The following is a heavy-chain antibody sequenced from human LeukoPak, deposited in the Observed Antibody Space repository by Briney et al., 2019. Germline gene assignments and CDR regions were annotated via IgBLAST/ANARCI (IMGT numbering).Heavy chain of an antibody. J-gene: IGHJ5*02. CDR2: INHSGST. D-gene: IGHD3-10*01. Sequence: SSETLSFTCAGYGGSFSGYYWSWIRQPPGKGLEGCGEINHSGSTNYNPSLNRRVTISVDTSKTPFSLKMSFVTAASTAEYYAARRPLWYYGSGSYGWFDPWGQGTLVTVSS. CDR1: GGSFSGYY. V-gene: IGHV4-34*01. CDR3: ARRPLWYYGSGSYGWFDP.